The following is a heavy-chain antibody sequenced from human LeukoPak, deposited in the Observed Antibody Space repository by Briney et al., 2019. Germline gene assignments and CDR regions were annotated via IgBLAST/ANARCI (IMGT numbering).Heavy chain of an antibody. V-gene: IGHV1-2*02. CDR1: GYTFTGYY. D-gene: IGHD4-11*01. Sequence: GASVKVSCKASGYTFTGYYMHWVRQAPGQGLEWMGWINPNSGGTNYAQKFQGRVTMTRDTSISTAYMELSRLRSDDTAVYYCARAGAYSNPTYYYYYYGMDVWGQGTTVTVSS. J-gene: IGHJ6*02. CDR3: ARAGAYSNPTYYYYYYGMDV. CDR2: INPNSGGT.